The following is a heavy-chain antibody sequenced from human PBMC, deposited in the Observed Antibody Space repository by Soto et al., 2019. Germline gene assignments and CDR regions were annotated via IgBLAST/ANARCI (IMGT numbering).Heavy chain of an antibody. D-gene: IGHD3-9*01. Sequence: PGESLKISCKGSGYSFTSYWIGWVRQMPGKGLEWMGIIYPGDSDTRYSPSFQGRVTISADKSISTAYLQWSSLKASDTAMYYCAGPTADILTGYYNGDYYYYMDVWGKGTTVTVSS. V-gene: IGHV5-51*01. J-gene: IGHJ6*03. CDR2: IYPGDSDT. CDR1: GYSFTSYW. CDR3: AGPTADILTGYYNGDYYYYMDV.